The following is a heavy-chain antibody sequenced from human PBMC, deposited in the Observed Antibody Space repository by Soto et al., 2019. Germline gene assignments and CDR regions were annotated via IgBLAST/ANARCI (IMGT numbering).Heavy chain of an antibody. D-gene: IGHD4-17*01. Sequence: SETLSLTCTVSGGSISSSSYYWGWIRQPPGKGLEWIGSIYYSGSTYYNPSLKSRVTISVDTSKNQFSLKLSSVTAADTAVYYCARSHDYGDYVTLDYWGQGTLVTVSS. CDR2: IYYSGST. J-gene: IGHJ4*02. CDR1: GGSISSSSYY. V-gene: IGHV4-39*01. CDR3: ARSHDYGDYVTLDY.